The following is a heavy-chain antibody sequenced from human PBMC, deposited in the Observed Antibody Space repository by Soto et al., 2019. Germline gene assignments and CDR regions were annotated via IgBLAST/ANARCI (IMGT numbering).Heavy chain of an antibody. D-gene: IGHD3-22*01. Sequence: EASVKVSCKTSGYIFTDHLINWVRQSPGQGLQWVGWVHPDSGGTNVAQAFQDRVTMTADTSITTAYMDLARLRPDDTATFYCARGAQGFFPVSGIYFYFDHWGQGTPVTVSS. CDR1: GYIFTDHL. V-gene: IGHV1-2*02. J-gene: IGHJ4*02. CDR3: ARGAQGFFPVSGIYFYFDH. CDR2: VHPDSGGT.